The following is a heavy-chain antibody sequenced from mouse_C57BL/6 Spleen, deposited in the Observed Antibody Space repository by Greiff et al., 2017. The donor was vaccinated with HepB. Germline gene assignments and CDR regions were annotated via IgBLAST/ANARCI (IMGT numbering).Heavy chain of an antibody. Sequence: VQLQQSGAELVKPGASVKMSCKASGYTFTSSWITWVKQRPGQGLEWFGDIYPGSGSTNYNEKFKSKATLTVDTSSSTAYMQLRSLTSEDSAVYYCARRDGLRRFFDYWGQGTTLTVSS. CDR2: IYPGSGST. V-gene: IGHV1-55*01. CDR1: GYTFTSSW. CDR3: ARRDGLRRFFDY. J-gene: IGHJ2*01. D-gene: IGHD2-4*01.